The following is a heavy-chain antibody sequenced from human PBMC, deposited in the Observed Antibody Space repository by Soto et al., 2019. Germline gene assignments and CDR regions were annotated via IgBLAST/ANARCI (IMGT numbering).Heavy chain of an antibody. J-gene: IGHJ4*02. CDR2: IKSKADRDTT. D-gene: IGHD3-16*01. Sequence: PGGSLRLSCAASGFTSSDHYMDWVRQAPGKGLEWVGRIKSKADRDTTGYAASVKGRFTISRDDSKNSVYLQMNGLKTEDTAVYYCARDARGSYDYWGQGTLVTVSS. CDR1: GFTSSDHY. V-gene: IGHV3-72*01. CDR3: ARDARGSYDY.